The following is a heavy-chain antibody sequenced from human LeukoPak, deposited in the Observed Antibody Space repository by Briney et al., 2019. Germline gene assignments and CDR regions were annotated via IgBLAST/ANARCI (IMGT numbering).Heavy chain of an antibody. J-gene: IGHJ1*01. CDR2: IYPGDPDT. V-gene: IGHV5-51*01. Sequence: GESLKISCKGSGYSFTSYWIGWVRQMPGKGLEWMGIIYPGDPDTRYSPSFQGQVTISADKSISTAYLQWSSLKASDTAMYYCASSRPNYYDSSGYYYPRYFQHWGQGTLVTVSS. D-gene: IGHD3-22*01. CDR3: ASSRPNYYDSSGYYYPRYFQH. CDR1: GYSFTSYW.